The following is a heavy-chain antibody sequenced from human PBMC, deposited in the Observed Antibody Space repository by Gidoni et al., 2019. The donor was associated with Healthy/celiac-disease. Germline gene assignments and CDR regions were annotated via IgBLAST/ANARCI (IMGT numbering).Heavy chain of an antibody. CDR2: IYYSGST. V-gene: IGHV4-59*01. D-gene: IGHD2-15*01. CDR1: GGSISSYY. CDR3: ARGQVGPLGKEFYGMDV. Sequence: QVQLQGSGSGLVKPSETLSLTCTVSGGSISSYYWSWIRQPPGKGLEWIGYIYYSGSTNYNPSLKSRVTITVDTAKNKFDLKLSSVTTADTAVYYWARGQVGPLGKEFYGMDVWGQGTTVTVSS. J-gene: IGHJ6*02.